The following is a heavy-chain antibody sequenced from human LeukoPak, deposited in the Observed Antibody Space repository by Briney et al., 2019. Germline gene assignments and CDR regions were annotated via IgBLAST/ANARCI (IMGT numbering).Heavy chain of an antibody. CDR2: ISTYNGNT. CDR1: GYTFTSFG. D-gene: IGHD6-19*01. CDR3: ARDRAGSAWYTTFDY. V-gene: IGHV1-18*01. Sequence: ASVKVSCTASGYTFTSFGISWVRQAPGQGLEWMGWISTYNGNTNYAQKLQGRVTMTTDTSTSTAYMDLRSLRSDDTAVYYCARDRAGSAWYTTFDYWGQGTLVTVSS. J-gene: IGHJ4*02.